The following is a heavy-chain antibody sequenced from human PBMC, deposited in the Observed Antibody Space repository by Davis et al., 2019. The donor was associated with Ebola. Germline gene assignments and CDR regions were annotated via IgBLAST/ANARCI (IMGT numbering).Heavy chain of an antibody. CDR1: GFTFSSYG. CDR2: ISYDGSNK. D-gene: IGHD3-3*01. Sequence: GGSLRLSCAASGFTFSSYGMHWVRQAPGKGLEWVAVISYDGSNKYYADSVKGRFTISRDNSKNTLYLQMNSLRAEDTAVYYCAKDRPSYYDFWSGPTNYGMDVWGQGTTVTVSS. J-gene: IGHJ6*02. CDR3: AKDRPSYYDFWSGPTNYGMDV. V-gene: IGHV3-30*18.